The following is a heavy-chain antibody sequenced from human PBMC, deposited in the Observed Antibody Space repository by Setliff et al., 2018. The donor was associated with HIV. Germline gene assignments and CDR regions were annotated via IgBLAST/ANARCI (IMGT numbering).Heavy chain of an antibody. CDR3: AKGVAGLQYYYYYMDV. Sequence: SETLSLTCAVYGGSFSAYYWSWIRQPPGKGLEWIGEINHSGSTNYNPSLETRVTISVDTSKNQFSLKLSSVTAADTAVYYCAKGVAGLQYYYYYMDVWGKGTTVTVSS. J-gene: IGHJ6*03. D-gene: IGHD6-19*01. CDR2: INHSGST. CDR1: GGSFSAYY. V-gene: IGHV4-34*01.